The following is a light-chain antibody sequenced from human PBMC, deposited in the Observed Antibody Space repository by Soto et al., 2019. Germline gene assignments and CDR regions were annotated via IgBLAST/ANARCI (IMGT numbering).Light chain of an antibody. CDR1: QSISSY. CDR3: QQSYSTLT. V-gene: IGKV1-39*01. J-gene: IGKJ4*01. CDR2: AAS. Sequence: DIQMTQSPSSLSASVGDRVTITCRASQSISSYLNWYQRKPGKAPKLLIYAASSSQSGVPSRFSGSGSGTDFTLTISSLQPEDFATYYCQQSYSTLTFGGGTKVDI.